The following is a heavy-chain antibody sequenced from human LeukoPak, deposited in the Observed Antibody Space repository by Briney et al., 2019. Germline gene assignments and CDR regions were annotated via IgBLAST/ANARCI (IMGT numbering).Heavy chain of an antibody. V-gene: IGHV1-46*01. J-gene: IGHJ4*02. Sequence: ASVKVSCKASGYTFTSYYMHWVRQAPGQGLEWMGIINPSGGSTSYAQKFQGRVTMTTGTSTSTVYMELSSLRSEDTAVYYCAREGGDILPGSREWYLAYWGQGTLVTVPS. D-gene: IGHD3-9*01. CDR2: INPSGGST. CDR1: GYTFTSYY. CDR3: AREGGDILPGSREWYLAY.